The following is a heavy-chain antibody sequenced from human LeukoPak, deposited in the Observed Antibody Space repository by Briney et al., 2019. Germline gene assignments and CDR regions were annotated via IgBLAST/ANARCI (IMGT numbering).Heavy chain of an antibody. CDR1: GFTFDDYA. CDR2: ISWNSGSI. J-gene: IGHJ4*02. Sequence: GRSLRLSCAASGFTFDDYAMHWVRQAPGKGLEWVSGISWNSGSIGYADSVKGRFTISRDNAKNSLYLQMNSLRAEDTAVYYCARETAYYFGYWGQGTLVTVSS. D-gene: IGHD1-1*01. CDR3: ARETAYYFGY. V-gene: IGHV3-9*01.